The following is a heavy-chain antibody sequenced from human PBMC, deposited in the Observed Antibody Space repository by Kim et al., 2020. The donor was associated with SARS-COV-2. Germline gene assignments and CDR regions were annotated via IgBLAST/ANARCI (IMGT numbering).Heavy chain of an antibody. CDR2: ISWNSGSI. CDR1: GFTFDDYA. D-gene: IGHD3-10*01. Sequence: GGSLRLSCAASGFTFDDYAMHWVRQAPGKGLEWVSGISWNSGSIGYADSVKGRFTISRDNAKNSLYLQMNSLRAEDTALYYCAKDLGRFGELLGWFDPWGQGTLVTVSS. V-gene: IGHV3-9*01. CDR3: AKDLGRFGELLGWFDP. J-gene: IGHJ5*02.